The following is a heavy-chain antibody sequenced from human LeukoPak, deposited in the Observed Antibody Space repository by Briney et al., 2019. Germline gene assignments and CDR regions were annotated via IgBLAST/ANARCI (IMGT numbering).Heavy chain of an antibody. CDR2: ISYTGNT. D-gene: IGHD5-12*01. CDR3: ARGPTSGYDPIDY. V-gene: IGHV1-18*01. J-gene: IGHJ4*02. Sequence: ASVRVSCKASRYSFTNYGICWVRQAPGQGLEWMGWISYTGNTKYAPKVQGRVTMTTDTSTSTAYMELRSLSSDDTAVYYCARGPTSGYDPIDYWGEGSLVTVSS. CDR1: RYSFTNYG.